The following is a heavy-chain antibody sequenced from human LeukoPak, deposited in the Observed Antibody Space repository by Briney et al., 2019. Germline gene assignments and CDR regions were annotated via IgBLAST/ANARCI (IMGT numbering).Heavy chain of an antibody. Sequence: GGSLRLSCAASGFTLRTYWMHWVRQVPGKGLLWVARIKGDGSTTIYAESVKGRFTISRDNSKNTLYLQTSSLRAEDTAVYYCVRASTTVHNLLDYWGQGTLVTVSS. D-gene: IGHD4-17*01. CDR2: IKGDGSTT. CDR1: GFTLRTYW. J-gene: IGHJ4*02. V-gene: IGHV3-74*01. CDR3: VRASTTVHNLLDY.